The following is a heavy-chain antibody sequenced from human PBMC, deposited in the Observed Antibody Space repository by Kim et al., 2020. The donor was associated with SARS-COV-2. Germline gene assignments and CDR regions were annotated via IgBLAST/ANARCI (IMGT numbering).Heavy chain of an antibody. CDR1: GGSISSGHYN. D-gene: IGHD3-10*01. CDR2: IYSSGRT. CDR3: ARVSGGLGVDY. V-gene: IGHV4-30-4*01. Sequence: SETLSLTCTVSGGSISSGHYNWNWIRQPPGKGLEWIGCIYSSGRTYYNPSLKSRVTISVETTKNQFSLKLSSVTATDTAVYYCARVSGGLGVDYWGQGTLVTVSS. J-gene: IGHJ4*02.